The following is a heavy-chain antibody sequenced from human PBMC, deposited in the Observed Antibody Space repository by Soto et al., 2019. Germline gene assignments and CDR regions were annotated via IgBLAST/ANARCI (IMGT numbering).Heavy chain of an antibody. J-gene: IGHJ6*02. V-gene: IGHV3-21*01. CDR2: ISSSSSYI. Sequence: AGSLRLSCAASRFTFSSYSMNWVRQAPGKGLEWVSSISSSSSYIYYADSVKGRFTISRDNAKNSLYLQMNSLRAEDTAVYYCARESPLGGSYGMDVWGQGTTVTVSS. CDR3: ARESPLGGSYGMDV. CDR1: RFTFSSYS. D-gene: IGHD3-16*01.